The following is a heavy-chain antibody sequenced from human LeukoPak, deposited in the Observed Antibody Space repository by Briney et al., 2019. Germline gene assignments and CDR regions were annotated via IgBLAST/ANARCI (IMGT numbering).Heavy chain of an antibody. V-gene: IGHV1-18*01. CDR2: ISAYNGNT. D-gene: IGHD2-2*01. CDR3: ARGGRGYCSSTSCYPPHY. J-gene: IGHJ4*02. Sequence: ASVKVSCKASGYTLTSYGISWVRQAPGQGLEWMGWISAYNGNTNYAQKLQGRVTMTTDTSTSTAYMELRSLRSDDTAVYYCARGGRGYCSSTSCYPPHYWGQGTLVTVSS. CDR1: GYTLTSYG.